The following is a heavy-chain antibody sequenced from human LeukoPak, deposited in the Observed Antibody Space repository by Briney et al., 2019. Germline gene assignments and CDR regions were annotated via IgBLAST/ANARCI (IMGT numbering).Heavy chain of an antibody. CDR1: GFTFSNYW. CDR3: YGASNLFDY. J-gene: IGHJ4*02. Sequence: GESLSLSCAASGFTFSNYWMTWVRQPPGKGLEWVASIKQSGNEENYVDSVKGRFTISRDNAKKLLFLQMNSLRAEDTAVYFCYGASNLFDYWGQGTLVTVSS. D-gene: IGHD3-10*01. V-gene: IGHV3-7*01. CDR2: IKQSGNEE.